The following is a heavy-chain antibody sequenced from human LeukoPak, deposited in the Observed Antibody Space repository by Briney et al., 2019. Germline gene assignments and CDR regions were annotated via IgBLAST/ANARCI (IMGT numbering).Heavy chain of an antibody. J-gene: IGHJ4*02. CDR1: GGSISSSSYY. V-gene: IGHV4-39*01. CDR2: SYCSGST. CDR3: ARHCTNGVCYTDFDY. D-gene: IGHD2-8*01. Sequence: SETLSLTCTVSGGSISSSSYYWGWIRQPPGKGLEWIGSSYCSGSTYYNPSLKSRVTISVDTSNNQCSLKLSSVTAADTAVYYCARHCTNGVCYTDFDYWGQGTLVTVSS.